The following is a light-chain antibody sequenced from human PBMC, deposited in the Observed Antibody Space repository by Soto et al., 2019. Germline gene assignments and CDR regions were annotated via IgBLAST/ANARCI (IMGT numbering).Light chain of an antibody. Sequence: DIVITQSPLSLPVTPGEPASISCRSSQSLLHSNGYNYLDWYLQKPGQSLQLLIYLGSNRASGVPDRFSGSGSGTDFTLKISRVEAEDVGIYYCMQTLQTPWTFGQGTKVDIK. V-gene: IGKV2-28*01. J-gene: IGKJ1*01. CDR3: MQTLQTPWT. CDR1: QSLLHSNGYNY. CDR2: LGS.